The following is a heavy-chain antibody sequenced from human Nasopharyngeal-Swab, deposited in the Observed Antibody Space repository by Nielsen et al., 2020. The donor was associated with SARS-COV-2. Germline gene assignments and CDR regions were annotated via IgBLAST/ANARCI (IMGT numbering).Heavy chain of an antibody. D-gene: IGHD1-26*01. J-gene: IGHJ6*03. CDR1: GGSISSSSYY. Sequence: SETLSLTCTVSGGSISSSSYYWGWIRQPPGKGLEWIGSIYYSGSTYYNPSLESRVTISVDTSKNQFSLKLSSVTAADTAVYYCARDLPDSVGATYYYMDVWGKGTTVTVSS. V-gene: IGHV4-39*07. CDR2: IYYSGST. CDR3: ARDLPDSVGATYYYMDV.